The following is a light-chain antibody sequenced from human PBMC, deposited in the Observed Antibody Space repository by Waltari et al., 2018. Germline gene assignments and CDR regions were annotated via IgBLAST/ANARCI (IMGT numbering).Light chain of an antibody. CDR3: QHYYSYPRT. CDR2: AAS. Sequence: AIRITQSPSSLSASTGDRVTITCRASQGISSYLAWYQQKPGKAPKLRIYAASTLQSGVPSRFSGSGSGTDFSLTISCLQSEDFATYYCQHYYSYPRTFGQGTKVEIK. J-gene: IGKJ1*01. V-gene: IGKV1-8*01. CDR1: QGISSY.